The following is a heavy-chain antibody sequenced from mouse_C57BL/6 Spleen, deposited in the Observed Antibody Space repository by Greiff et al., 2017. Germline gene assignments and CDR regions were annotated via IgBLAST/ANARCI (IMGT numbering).Heavy chain of an antibody. CDR2: FYPGSGSI. Sequence: QVHVKQSGAELVKPGASVKLSCKASGYTFTEYTIHWVKQRSGQGLEWIGWFYPGSGSIKYNEKFKDKATLTADKSSSTVYMELSRLTSEDSAVYFCARHGPPYGNYEAPWFAYWGQGTLVTVSA. CDR3: ARHGPPYGNYEAPWFAY. J-gene: IGHJ3*01. CDR1: GYTFTEYT. D-gene: IGHD2-1*01. V-gene: IGHV1-62-2*01.